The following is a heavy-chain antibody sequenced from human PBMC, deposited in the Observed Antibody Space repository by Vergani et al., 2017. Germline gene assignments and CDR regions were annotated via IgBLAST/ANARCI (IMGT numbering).Heavy chain of an antibody. Sequence: QVQLVQSGAEVKKPGSSVKVSCKASGGTFSSYAISWVRQAPGQGLEWMGGIIPIFGTANYAQKFQGRVTITADESTGTAYMELSSLRSEDTAVYYCAMGIAKIVVVPAAPIGDAFDIWGQGTMVTVSS. V-gene: IGHV1-69*01. D-gene: IGHD2-2*01. CDR1: GGTFSSYA. J-gene: IGHJ3*02. CDR2: IIPIFGTA. CDR3: AMGIAKIVVVPAAPIGDAFDI.